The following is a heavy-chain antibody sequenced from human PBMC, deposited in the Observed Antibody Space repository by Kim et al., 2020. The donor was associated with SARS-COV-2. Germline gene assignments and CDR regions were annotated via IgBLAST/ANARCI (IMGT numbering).Heavy chain of an antibody. Sequence: SETLSLTCTVSGGSISSGGYYWSWIRQHPGKGLEWIGYIYYSGSTYYNPSLKSRVTISVDTSKNQFSLKLSSVTAADTAVYYCATRGYSYGFFDYWGQGTLVTVSS. CDR3: ATRGYSYGFFDY. CDR2: IYYSGST. CDR1: GGSISSGGYY. V-gene: IGHV4-31*03. J-gene: IGHJ4*02. D-gene: IGHD5-18*01.